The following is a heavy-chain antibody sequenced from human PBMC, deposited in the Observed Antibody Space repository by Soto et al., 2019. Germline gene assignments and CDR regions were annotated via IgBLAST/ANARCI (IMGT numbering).Heavy chain of an antibody. CDR3: ARVPAPTGCTHYFDY. J-gene: IGHJ4*02. CDR1: GYIFNTYV. CDR2: INAGNGNT. D-gene: IGHD4-4*01. V-gene: IGHV1-3*01. Sequence: ASVKVSCKASGYIFNTYVLHWVRQAPGQRLEWVGWINAGNGNTKYSQKFQGRVTITRDTSATTAYMVLSNLRSEDTAMYYCARVPAPTGCTHYFDYWGQGIPVTVSS.